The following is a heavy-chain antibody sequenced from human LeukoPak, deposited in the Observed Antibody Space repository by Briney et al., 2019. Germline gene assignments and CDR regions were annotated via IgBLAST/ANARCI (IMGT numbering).Heavy chain of an antibody. CDR2: IYYSGST. Sequence: PSETLSLTCTVSGGLISIYYWSWIRQPPGKGLEWIGYIYYSGSTNYNPSLKSRVTISVDTSKNQFSLKLTSVTAADTAEYYCARAPPSAAGYYYGLDVRGQETTVTVSS. D-gene: IGHD6-13*01. CDR1: GGLISIYY. V-gene: IGHV4-59*01. J-gene: IGHJ6*02. CDR3: ARAPPSAAGYYYGLDV.